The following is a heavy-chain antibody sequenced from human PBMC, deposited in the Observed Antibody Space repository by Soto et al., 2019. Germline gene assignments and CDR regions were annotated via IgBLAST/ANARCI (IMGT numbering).Heavy chain of an antibody. J-gene: IGHJ6*02. D-gene: IGHD2-2*01. Sequence: ASVKVSCKASGYTFTSYGISWVRQAPGQGLEWMGWISAYNGNTNYAQKLQGRVTMTTDTSTSTAYMELRSLRSDDTAVYYCAREGVPAAIMGPYYYYYGMDVWGQGTTVTVSS. V-gene: IGHV1-18*01. CDR3: AREGVPAAIMGPYYYYYGMDV. CDR2: ISAYNGNT. CDR1: GYTFTSYG.